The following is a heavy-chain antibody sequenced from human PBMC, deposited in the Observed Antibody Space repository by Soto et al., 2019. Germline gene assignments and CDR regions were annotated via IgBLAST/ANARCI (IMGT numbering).Heavy chain of an antibody. V-gene: IGHV3-30*03. D-gene: IGHD1-26*01. CDR2: ISPDTNRN. J-gene: IGHJ3*02. CDR1: GFTFSSSD. Sequence: QLQLMESGGGVVQPGRSLRLSCAASGFTFSSSDMHWVRQAPGKRLEWVAHISPDTNRNYYADSVKGRFTGSRDNSKNTLYLQMSSLRDEDTALYYCARGPASGAFDIWCHGTMVIVSS. CDR3: ARGPASGAFDI.